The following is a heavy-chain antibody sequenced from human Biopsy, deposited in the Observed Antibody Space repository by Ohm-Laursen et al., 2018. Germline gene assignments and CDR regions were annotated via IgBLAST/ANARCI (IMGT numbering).Heavy chain of an antibody. J-gene: IGHJ6*02. Sequence: GSLRLSCAASGFSFSDYHIRWSCQAPGRGLERVSYISGGGTIYYGDSMKRRVTISRDNAKNSLYLQMHSLRAEDTAVYYCARDTRWGAYSMDVWGQGTTVTVSS. V-gene: IGHV3-11*01. CDR3: ARDTRWGAYSMDV. D-gene: IGHD4-23*01. CDR1: GFSFSDYH. CDR2: ISGGGTI.